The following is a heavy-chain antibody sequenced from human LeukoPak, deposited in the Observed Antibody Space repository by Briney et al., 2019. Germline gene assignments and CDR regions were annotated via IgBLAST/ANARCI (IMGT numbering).Heavy chain of an antibody. CDR2: IYYSGST. CDR1: SGSISSGGYY. D-gene: IGHD4-11*01. Sequence: SETLSLTCTVSSGSISSGGYYWSWIRQHPGKGLEWIGYIYYSGSTYYNPSLKSRVTISVDTSKNQFSLKLSSVTAADTAVYYCARGGGLQLRDFDSWGQGTLVTVSS. V-gene: IGHV4-31*03. CDR3: ARGGGLQLRDFDS. J-gene: IGHJ4*02.